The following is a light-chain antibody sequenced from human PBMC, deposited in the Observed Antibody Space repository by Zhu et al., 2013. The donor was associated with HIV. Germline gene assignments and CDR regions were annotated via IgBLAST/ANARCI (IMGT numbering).Light chain of an antibody. V-gene: IGLV1-44*01. Sequence: QSVLTQPPSASGTPGQRVTISCSGSSSNIGSNTVNWYQQLPGTAPKLLIYSNDQRPSRVPDRFSGSKSGTSASLAISGLQSEDEADYYCAAWDGSLNVGVFSGGTKLTVL. CDR3: AAWDGSLNVGV. J-gene: IGLJ3*02. CDR2: SND. CDR1: SSNIGSNT.